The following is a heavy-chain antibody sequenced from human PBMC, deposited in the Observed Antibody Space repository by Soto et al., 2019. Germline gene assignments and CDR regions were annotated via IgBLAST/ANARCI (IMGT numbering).Heavy chain of an antibody. V-gene: IGHV4-30-4*01. CDR1: GGSISSGDYS. D-gene: IGHD3-16*01. CDR3: ARGQHPPLGAVPAAKGAYYDYVWGSPAAFDI. CDR2: TYYSGST. Sequence: SEILSLTCTVSGGSISSGDYSWSWIGQPPGKGLEWIGYTYYSGSTYYNPSLKSRVTISVDTSKNQSSLKLSSVTAADTAVYYCARGQHPPLGAVPAAKGAYYDYVWGSPAAFDIWGQGTMVTVSS. J-gene: IGHJ3*02.